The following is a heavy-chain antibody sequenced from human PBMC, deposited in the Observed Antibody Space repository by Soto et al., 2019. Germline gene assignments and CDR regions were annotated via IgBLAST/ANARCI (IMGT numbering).Heavy chain of an antibody. Sequence: GGSLRLSCAASGFTFSSYWMHWVSQAPGKGLVWVSRINSDGSSTSYADSVKGRFTISRDNAKNTLYLQMNSLRAEDTAVYYCARDQVLRYFDWLLERPLYGMDVWGQGTTVTVSS. CDR1: GFTFSSYW. CDR3: ARDQVLRYFDWLLERPLYGMDV. CDR2: INSDGSST. V-gene: IGHV3-74*01. D-gene: IGHD3-9*01. J-gene: IGHJ6*02.